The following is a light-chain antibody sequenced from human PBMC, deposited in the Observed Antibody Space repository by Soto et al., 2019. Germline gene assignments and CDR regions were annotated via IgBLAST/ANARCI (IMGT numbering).Light chain of an antibody. J-gene: IGKJ4*01. V-gene: IGKV3-20*01. CDR1: QSVRNNY. CDR3: QQYGSSPLT. CDR2: DAS. Sequence: EIVLTQSPGTLSLSPGERATLSCRASQSVRNNYLAWYQQKPGQAPRFLIYDASSRATGIPDRFSGSGSGTDFTLTISRLEPEDFAVYYCQQYGSSPLTFGGGTKV.